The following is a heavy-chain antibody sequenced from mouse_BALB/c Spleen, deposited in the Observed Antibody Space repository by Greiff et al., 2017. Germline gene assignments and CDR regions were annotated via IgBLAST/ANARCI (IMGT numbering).Heavy chain of an antibody. CDR3: AVYYGSSYGRYFDV. CDR2: INPNNGGT. CDR1: GYTFTDYN. D-gene: IGHD1-1*01. V-gene: IGHV1-18*01. Sequence: EVKLQESGPELVKPGASVKIPCKASGYTFTDYNMDWVKQSHGKSLEWIGDINPNNGGTIYNQKFKGKATLTVDKSSSTAYMELRSLTSEDTAVYYCAVYYGSSYGRYFDVWGAGTTVTVSS. J-gene: IGHJ1*01.